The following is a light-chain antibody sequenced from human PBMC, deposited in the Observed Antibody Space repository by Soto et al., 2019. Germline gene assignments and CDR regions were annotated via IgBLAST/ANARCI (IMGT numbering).Light chain of an antibody. CDR2: AAS. J-gene: IGKJ1*01. CDR3: LQDYNYLT. Sequence: AIQMTQSPSSLSASVGDRVTITCRASQGIRNDLGWYQQKPGKAPKLLIYAASSLQSGDPSRFSGSGSGTDFTLTISSLQPEDFATYYCLQDYNYLTFGQGTKVEIK. CDR1: QGIRND. V-gene: IGKV1-6*01.